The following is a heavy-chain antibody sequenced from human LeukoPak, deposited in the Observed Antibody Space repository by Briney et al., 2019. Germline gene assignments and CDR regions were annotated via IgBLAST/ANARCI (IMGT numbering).Heavy chain of an antibody. J-gene: IGHJ2*01. CDR2: IYYSGST. V-gene: IGHV4-59*08. CDR1: GGSISSYY. Sequence: SSETLSLTCTVSGGSISSYYWSWIRQPPGKGLEWIGYIYYSGSTNCNPSLKSRVTISVDTSKNQFSLKLSSVTAANTAVYYCARQCLSWYFDLWGRGTLVTVSS. D-gene: IGHD3-16*02. CDR3: ARQCLSWYFDL.